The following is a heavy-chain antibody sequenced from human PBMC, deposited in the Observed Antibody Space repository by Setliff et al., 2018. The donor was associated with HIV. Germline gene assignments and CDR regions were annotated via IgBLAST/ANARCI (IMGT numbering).Heavy chain of an antibody. CDR1: GVSISTNNF. CDR3: ALDEAAAGVGQGKFLY. Sequence: GTLSLTCAVSGVSISTNNFWSWVRQPPGKGLEWIGDAHHRGRTNYNPSLKSRVTISVDDSKNEFSLKVTSVTAADTAVYYCALDEAAAGVGQGKFLYWGQGILVTVSS. V-gene: IGHV4-4*02. D-gene: IGHD6-13*01. CDR2: AHHRGRT. J-gene: IGHJ4*02.